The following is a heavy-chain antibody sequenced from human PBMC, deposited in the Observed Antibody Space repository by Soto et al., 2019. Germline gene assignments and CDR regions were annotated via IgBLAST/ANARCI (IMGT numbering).Heavy chain of an antibody. CDR1: GGSISSYY. V-gene: IGHV4-59*08. CDR3: ACIGYRGYHDY. D-gene: IGHD5-12*01. Sequence: SETLSLTCTVSGGSISSYYWSWIRQPPGKGLEWIGYIYYSGSTNYNPSLKSRVTISVDTSKNQFSLKLSSVTAADTAVYFCACIGYRGYHDYCAQRTSDSVSS. CDR2: IYYSGST. J-gene: IGHJ4*02.